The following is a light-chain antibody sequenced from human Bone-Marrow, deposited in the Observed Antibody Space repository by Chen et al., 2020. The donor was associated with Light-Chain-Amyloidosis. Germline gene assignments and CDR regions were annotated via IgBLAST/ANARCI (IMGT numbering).Light chain of an antibody. CDR3: QVWDRSSDRPV. J-gene: IGLJ3*02. CDR2: DDS. Sequence: SSVLTQPSSVSLAPGQTATLSCGGNNIGSICVHWYQQSPGQAPLLFVYDDSDRPSGIPERLSGSNSGNTATLTISRVEAGDEADYYCQVWDRSSDRPVFGGGTKLTVL. CDR1: NIGSIC. V-gene: IGLV3-21*02.